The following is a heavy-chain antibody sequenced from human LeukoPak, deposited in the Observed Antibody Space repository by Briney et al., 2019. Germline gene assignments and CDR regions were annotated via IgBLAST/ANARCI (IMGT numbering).Heavy chain of an antibody. CDR2: IYYSGST. J-gene: IGHJ5*01. CDR1: GGSISSGGYY. D-gene: IGHD5-12*01. CDR3: ARDLGVATRTEGYNWFDS. V-gene: IGHV4-31*03. Sequence: PSQTLSLTCTVSGGSISSGGYYWSWIRQHPGKGLEWIGYIYYSGSTYYNPSLKRRVTISVDTSKNQFSLKLSSVTAADTAVYYCARDLGVATRTEGYNWFDSWGQGTLVTVSS.